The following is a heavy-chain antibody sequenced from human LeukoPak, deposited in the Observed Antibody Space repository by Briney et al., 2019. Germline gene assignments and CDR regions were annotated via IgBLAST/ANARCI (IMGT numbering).Heavy chain of an antibody. J-gene: IGHJ4*02. D-gene: IGHD2-21*01. CDR2: IIPKFGTA. CDR3: ARDDSDIVASDH. Sequence: GASVRVSCKASGYTFNNYGFSWVRQAPGQGLEWMGGIIPKFGTAHYAQKFQGRVTLTTDESTSTAYMEMSSLRSDDTAVYYCARDDSDIVASDHWGQGTRVTVPS. CDR1: GYTFNNYG. V-gene: IGHV1-69*05.